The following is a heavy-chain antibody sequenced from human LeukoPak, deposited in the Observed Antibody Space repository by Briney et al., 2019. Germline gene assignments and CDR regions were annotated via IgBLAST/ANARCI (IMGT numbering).Heavy chain of an antibody. CDR1: GGSISSYY. Sequence: PSETLSLTCTVSGGSISSYYWSWIRQPPGKGLEWIGDIYYSGSTNYNPSLKSRVTISVDTSKNQFSLKLSSVTAADTAVYYCARFPAGYSRKGFDYWGQGTLVTVSS. CDR3: ARFPAGYSRKGFDY. D-gene: IGHD6-13*01. V-gene: IGHV4-59*01. J-gene: IGHJ4*02. CDR2: IYYSGST.